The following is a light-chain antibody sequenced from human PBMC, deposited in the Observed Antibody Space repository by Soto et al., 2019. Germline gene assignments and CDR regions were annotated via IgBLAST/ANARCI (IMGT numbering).Light chain of an antibody. CDR3: QQRSDWPPGYT. CDR1: QSVSSY. Sequence: EVVLTQSPATLSLSPGETATLSCRASQSVSSYLAWYQQKPGRAPRLLIYDTSNRATGIPARFSGSGSGTDFTLTISSLEPEDFAIYYCQQRSDWPPGYTFGQGTKLEIK. V-gene: IGKV3-11*01. J-gene: IGKJ2*01. CDR2: DTS.